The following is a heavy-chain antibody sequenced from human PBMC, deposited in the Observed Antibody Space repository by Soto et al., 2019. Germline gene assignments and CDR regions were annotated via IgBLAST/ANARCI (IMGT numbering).Heavy chain of an antibody. J-gene: IGHJ4*02. CDR1: GFTFGIYA. CDR3: AKDLGSYYYCEF. Sequence: EVQLLESGGDLVQPGGSLRLSCAASGFTFGIYAMTWVRQAPGKGLEWVSTISATGGSTFYADSVKGRCTISRDNSKNAPYLQMNSLLAEDTAIYYFAKDLGSYYYCEFWGQGTLVTVSS. CDR2: ISATGGST. V-gene: IGHV3-23*01. D-gene: IGHD3-10*01.